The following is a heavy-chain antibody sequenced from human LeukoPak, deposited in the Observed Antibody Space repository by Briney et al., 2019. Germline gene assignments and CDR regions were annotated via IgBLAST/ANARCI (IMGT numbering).Heavy chain of an antibody. D-gene: IGHD4-17*01. J-gene: IGHJ4*02. CDR2: MYNSGST. Sequence: KPSETLSLTCTVSGGSISGSYWSLIRQPPGKGLEWIAYMYNSGSTNYNPSLKSRVTISIDTSKNQFSLKLSSLTAADTAIYYCARGIESYGDYGYWGQGILVTVSS. CDR1: GGSISGSY. CDR3: ARGIESYGDYGY. V-gene: IGHV4-59*01.